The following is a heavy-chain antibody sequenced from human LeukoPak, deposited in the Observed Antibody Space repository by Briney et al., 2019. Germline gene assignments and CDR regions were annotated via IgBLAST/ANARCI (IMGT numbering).Heavy chain of an antibody. V-gene: IGHV4-39*07. D-gene: IGHD1-1*01. CDR1: GGSISSSSYY. Sequence: SETLSLTCTVSGGSISSSSYYWGWIRQPPGKGLERIGSIYYSGSTYYNPSLKSRVTISVDTSKNQFSLKLSSVTAADTAVYYCARDGKNLNWFDPWGQGTLVTVSS. CDR2: IYYSGST. CDR3: ARDGKNLNWFDP. J-gene: IGHJ5*02.